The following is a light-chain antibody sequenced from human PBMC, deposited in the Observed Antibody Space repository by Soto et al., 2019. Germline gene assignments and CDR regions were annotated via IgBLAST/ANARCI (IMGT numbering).Light chain of an antibody. CDR2: GNS. V-gene: IGLV1-40*01. Sequence: QSVLTQPPSVSGAPGQRVTIFCTGSSSNIGAGYDVHWYQQLPGTAPKLLIYGNSNRPSGVPDRFSGSKSGTSASLAITGLQAEDEADYYCQSYDSSLSGSVVFGVGTKLTVL. J-gene: IGLJ2*01. CDR1: SSNIGAGYD. CDR3: QSYDSSLSGSVV.